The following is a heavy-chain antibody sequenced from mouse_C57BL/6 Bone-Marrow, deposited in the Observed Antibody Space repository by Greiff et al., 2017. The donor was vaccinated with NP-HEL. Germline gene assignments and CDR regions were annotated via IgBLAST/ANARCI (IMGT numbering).Heavy chain of an antibody. Sequence: VQLQQSGPELVKPGASVKISCKASGYTFTDYYMNWVKQSHGKSLEWIGDINPNNGGTSYNQKFKGKATLTVDKSSSTAYMELRSLTSEDSAVYYCAGGTDYAMDYWGQGTSVTVSS. CDR2: INPNNGGT. D-gene: IGHD3-3*01. V-gene: IGHV1-26*01. CDR3: AGGTDYAMDY. CDR1: GYTFTDYY. J-gene: IGHJ4*01.